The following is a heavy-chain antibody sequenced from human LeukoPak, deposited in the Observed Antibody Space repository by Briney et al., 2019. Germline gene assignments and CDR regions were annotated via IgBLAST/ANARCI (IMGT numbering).Heavy chain of an antibody. CDR2: IYYSGST. D-gene: IGHD3-10*01. Sequence: SETLSLTCTVSGGSISTYYWSWIRQSPGKGLEWIGYIYYSGSTNHNPSLKSRVTISVDTSKNQFSLKLSSVTAADTAVYYCARLGRSRITMVRGANRPYYYYYMDVWGKGTTVTISS. J-gene: IGHJ6*03. V-gene: IGHV4-59*12. CDR1: GGSISTYY. CDR3: ARLGRSRITMVRGANRPYYYYYMDV.